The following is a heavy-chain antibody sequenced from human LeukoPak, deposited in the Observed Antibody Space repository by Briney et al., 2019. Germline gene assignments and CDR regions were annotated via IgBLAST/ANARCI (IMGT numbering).Heavy chain of an antibody. D-gene: IGHD3/OR15-3a*01. CDR1: GGSISNYY. Sequence: PSETLSLTCTVSGGSISNYYWSWIRQPPGKGLEWIGYIFYRGSIDYSPSLQSRVTISGDTSKNHLSLRLTSVTAADTAVYFCARGVVLGQDDAFDIWGRGTMVTVSS. CDR3: ARGVVLGQDDAFDI. CDR2: IFYRGSI. J-gene: IGHJ3*02. V-gene: IGHV4-59*12.